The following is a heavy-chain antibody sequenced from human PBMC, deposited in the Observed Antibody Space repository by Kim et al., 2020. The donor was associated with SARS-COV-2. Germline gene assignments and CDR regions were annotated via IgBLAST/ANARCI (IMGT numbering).Heavy chain of an antibody. CDR2: IYSGGST. Sequence: GGSLRLSCAASGFTVSSNYMSWVRQAPGKGLEWVSVIYSGGSTYYADSVKGRFTISRDNSKNTLYLQMNSLRAEDTAVYYCAREVQLWIHDSQEYNWFDPWGQGTLVTVSS. CDR3: AREVQLWIHDSQEYNWFDP. J-gene: IGHJ5*02. CDR1: GFTVSSNY. D-gene: IGHD5-18*01. V-gene: IGHV3-53*01.